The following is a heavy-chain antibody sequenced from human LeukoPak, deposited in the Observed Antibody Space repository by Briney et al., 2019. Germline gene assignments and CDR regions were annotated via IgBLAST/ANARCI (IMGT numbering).Heavy chain of an antibody. V-gene: IGHV1-24*01. Sequence: ASVKVSCKVSGYTLGELSMHWVRQAPGNGLEWMGGFDPEDDERVYAQKFQGRVTMTEDTSADTAYMELSSLRSEDTAIYYCATELRSGYFDYWGQGTLVTVSS. CDR2: FDPEDDER. D-gene: IGHD3-22*01. CDR1: GYTLGELS. J-gene: IGHJ4*02. CDR3: ATELRSGYFDY.